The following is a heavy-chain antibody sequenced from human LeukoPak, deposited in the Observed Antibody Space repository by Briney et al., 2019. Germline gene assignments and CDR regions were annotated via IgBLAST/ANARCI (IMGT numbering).Heavy chain of an antibody. V-gene: IGHV1-69*13. CDR1: GDTFGRST. D-gene: IGHD6-13*01. CDR3: ASHPSSRWFAISFRS. J-gene: IGHJ5*02. CDR2: IIPKFGST. Sequence: SVKVSCKASGDTFGRSTVSWLRQAPGQGLEWMGGIIPKFGSTNYAQKFQGRLTVTADESTGTAYMELISLTSDDTAYYFCASHPSSRWFAISFRSWGQGSLVTVSS.